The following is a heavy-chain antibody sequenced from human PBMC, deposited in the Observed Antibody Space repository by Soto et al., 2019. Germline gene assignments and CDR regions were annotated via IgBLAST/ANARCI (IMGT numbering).Heavy chain of an antibody. D-gene: IGHD1-26*01. CDR1: GFTYTDFA. CDR3: ARRAWDSYYAIDV. J-gene: IGHJ6*02. V-gene: IGHV3-30*09. CDR2: ISYDGSDK. Sequence: VQLVESGGGEVQPGRSLRLSCAASGFTYTDFALHWVRQAPGKGLEWVAIISYDGSDKYYADSVKGRFAISRDNPKNTLYLVMNSMRPEDTAVYFCARRAWDSYYAIDVWGQGTTVTVFS.